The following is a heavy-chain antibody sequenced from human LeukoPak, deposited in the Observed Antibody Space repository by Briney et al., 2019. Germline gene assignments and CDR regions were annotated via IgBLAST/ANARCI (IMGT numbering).Heavy chain of an antibody. V-gene: IGHV3-74*01. CDR1: GFTFSSYW. Sequence: GGSLRLSCAASGFTFSSYWMHWVRQPPGKGLVWVSRINSDGSGTSYADSVKGRFTISRDNAKNSLYLQMNSLRDEDTAVYYCARDSGDYGVYYYDSSGYYFDYWGQGTLVTVSS. CDR3: ARDSGDYGVYYYDSSGYYFDY. J-gene: IGHJ4*02. D-gene: IGHD3-22*01. CDR2: INSDGSGT.